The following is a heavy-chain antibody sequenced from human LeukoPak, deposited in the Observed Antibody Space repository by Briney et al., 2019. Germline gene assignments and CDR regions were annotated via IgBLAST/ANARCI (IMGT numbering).Heavy chain of an antibody. CDR2: IYSSGST. Sequence: SETLSLTCTVSGGSISSSSYYWGWIRQPPGKGLEWFGSIYSSGSTYYNPSLKSRVTISVDTSKNQFSLKLSSVTAADTAVYYCARAGMVRGVVTSLKFDYWGRGTLVTVSS. CDR3: ARAGMVRGVVTSLKFDY. J-gene: IGHJ4*02. D-gene: IGHD3-10*01. V-gene: IGHV4-39*07. CDR1: GGSISSSSYY.